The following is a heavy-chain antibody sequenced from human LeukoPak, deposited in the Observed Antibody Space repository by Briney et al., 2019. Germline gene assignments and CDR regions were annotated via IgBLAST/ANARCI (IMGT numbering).Heavy chain of an antibody. CDR3: ASLGYCSSTSCFDY. J-gene: IGHJ4*02. CDR2: ISAYNGNT. Sequence: GASVKVSCKASGYTFTSYGISWVRQAPGQGLGWMGWISAYNGNTNYAQKLQGRVTMTTDTSTSTAYMELRSLRSEDTAVYYCASLGYCSSTSCFDYWGQGTLVTVSS. D-gene: IGHD2-2*01. V-gene: IGHV1-18*01. CDR1: GYTFTSYG.